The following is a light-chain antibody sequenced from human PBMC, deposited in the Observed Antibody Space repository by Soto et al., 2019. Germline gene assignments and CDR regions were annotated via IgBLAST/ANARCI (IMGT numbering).Light chain of an antibody. Sequence: QSALTQPASVSGSPGQSITISCTGTSGDIGSYNRVSWYQQHPGKAPKLIIYEVTDRPSGVSHRFSGSKSGNTASLTISGLQAEEEAEYYCSSYTNINTRACVFGTGTKVTVL. J-gene: IGLJ1*01. CDR3: SSYTNINTRACV. V-gene: IGLV2-14*01. CDR1: SGDIGSYNR. CDR2: EVT.